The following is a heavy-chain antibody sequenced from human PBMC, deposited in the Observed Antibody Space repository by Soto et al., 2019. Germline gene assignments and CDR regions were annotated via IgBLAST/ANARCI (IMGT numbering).Heavy chain of an antibody. CDR3: ARFRSYYDILTGYSRWYYFYY. D-gene: IGHD3-9*01. V-gene: IGHV4-34*01. CDR2: INHSGST. Sequence: PSATLSLTCAVYGGSFSGYYWSWIRQPPGKGLEWIGEINHSGSTNYNPSLKSRVTISVDTSKNQFSLKLSSVTVADTAVYYCARFRSYYDILTGYSRWYYFYYFGQGTLVTVS. CDR1: GGSFSGYY. J-gene: IGHJ4*02.